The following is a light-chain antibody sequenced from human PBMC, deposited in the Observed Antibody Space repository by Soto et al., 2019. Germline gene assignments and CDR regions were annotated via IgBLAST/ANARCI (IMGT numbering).Light chain of an antibody. V-gene: IGKV3-15*01. CDR1: QSVSSY. CDR2: RAS. J-gene: IGKJ2*01. Sequence: EIVLTQSPATLPLSPGERATLSCRASQSVSSYLAWYQQKPGQAPRLLIYRASIRATGVPARFSGSGSGTEFTLTISGLQSEDVSIYFCQHYNFWPHSFGQGTKVDIK. CDR3: QHYNFWPHS.